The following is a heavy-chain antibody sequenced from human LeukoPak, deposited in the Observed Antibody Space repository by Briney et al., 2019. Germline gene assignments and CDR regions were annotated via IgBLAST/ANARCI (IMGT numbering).Heavy chain of an antibody. CDR1: GYTFTSYA. CDR2: ISAYNGNT. Sequence: ASVKVSCKASGYTFTSYAMNWVRQAPGQGLEWMGWISAYNGNTNYAQKLQGRVTMTTDTSTSTAYMELRSLRSEDMAVYYCARGGGYCSGGSCYHYFDYWGQGTLVTVSS. D-gene: IGHD2-15*01. CDR3: ARGGGYCSGGSCYHYFDY. J-gene: IGHJ4*02. V-gene: IGHV1-18*03.